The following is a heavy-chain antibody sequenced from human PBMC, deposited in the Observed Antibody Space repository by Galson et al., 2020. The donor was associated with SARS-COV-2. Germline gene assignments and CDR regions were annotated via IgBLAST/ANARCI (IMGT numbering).Heavy chain of an antibody. J-gene: IGHJ6*02. Sequence: ASVKVSCKTSGYTFTSYGVNWVRPAPGQGLEWMGWISGNDANPKYAQKFPGRVTMTTDTSTSTAYMELRSLSSDDTAVYYCARKLVATDYGMDVWGQGTTVTVSS. D-gene: IGHD5-12*01. CDR1: GYTFTSYG. CDR2: ISGNDANP. V-gene: IGHV1-18*01. CDR3: ARKLVATDYGMDV.